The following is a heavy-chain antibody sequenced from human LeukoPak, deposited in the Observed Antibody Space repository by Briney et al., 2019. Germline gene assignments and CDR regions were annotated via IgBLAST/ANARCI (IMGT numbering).Heavy chain of an antibody. Sequence: SETLSLTCAVYGGSFSGYYWTWIRQAPGKGLEWIGEINPSGRISYNPSLKSRLTISADASKNQFSLNLRSLTAADTAVYYCARGRQEVSMIVVVMTAVSYYLDVWGKGTTVTVS. CDR1: GGSFSGYY. CDR2: INPSGRI. V-gene: IGHV4-34*01. CDR3: ARGRQEVSMIVVVMTAVSYYLDV. D-gene: IGHD3-22*01. J-gene: IGHJ6*03.